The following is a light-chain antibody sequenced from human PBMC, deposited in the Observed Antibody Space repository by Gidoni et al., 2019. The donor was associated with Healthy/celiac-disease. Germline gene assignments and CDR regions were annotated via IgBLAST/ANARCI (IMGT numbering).Light chain of an antibody. CDR3: CSYAGSSTYV. CDR2: EGS. Sequence: QSALTQPASVSGSPGQSITISCTGTSSDVGSYNLVPWYQQHPGKAPKLMIYEGSKRPSGVSNLFSGSKAGNTASLTISVLQAEDEADYYCCSYAGSSTYVFGTGTKVTVL. J-gene: IGLJ1*01. V-gene: IGLV2-23*01. CDR1: SSDVGSYNL.